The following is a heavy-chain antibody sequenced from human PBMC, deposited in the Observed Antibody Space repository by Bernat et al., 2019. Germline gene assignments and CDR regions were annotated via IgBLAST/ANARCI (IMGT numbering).Heavy chain of an antibody. CDR1: GFTFSSYA. Sequence: QVQLVESGGGVVQPGRSLRLSCAASGFTFSSYAMHWVRQAPGKGLEWVAVISYDGNNKYYADSVKGRFTFSRDNSKNTLYLQMNSLRAEDTAVYYCAGRVDSSGWVEPHFDYGGQGTLVTVSS. J-gene: IGHJ4*02. CDR2: ISYDGNNK. D-gene: IGHD6-19*01. V-gene: IGHV3-30-3*01. CDR3: AGRVDSSGWVEPHFDY.